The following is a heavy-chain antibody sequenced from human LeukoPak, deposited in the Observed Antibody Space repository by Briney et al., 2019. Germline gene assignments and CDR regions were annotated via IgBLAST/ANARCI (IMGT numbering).Heavy chain of an antibody. J-gene: IGHJ4*02. CDR1: GGSLTTNTFY. D-gene: IGHD3-9*01. CDR2: VYYTGIT. V-gene: IGHV4-39*01. Sequence: SETLSLTCTLSGGSLTTNTFYWGWIRQPPGKGLEWIGTVYYTGITHYNPSLKSRITISVDTSKNHFSLNLTSVTAADTAVYFCARHGILTDHSIRYWGQGLLVT. CDR3: ARHGILTDHSIRY.